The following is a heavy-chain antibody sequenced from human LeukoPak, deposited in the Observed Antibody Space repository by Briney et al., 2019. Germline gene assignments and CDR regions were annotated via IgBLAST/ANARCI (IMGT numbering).Heavy chain of an antibody. CDR2: IHHSVST. V-gene: IGHV4-30-4*01. Sequence: SQTLSLTCTVSLGSLIRGDYYSSWIRHPPGKGLEWVGYIHHSVSTFYNPSLKNRVTISLDTSKNKFSLKLTSVTAADTAVYYCARALTMVRGIIISPPFDYWGQGTLVTVSS. CDR3: ARALTMVRGIIISPPFDY. D-gene: IGHD3-10*01. J-gene: IGHJ4*02. CDR1: LGSLIRGDYY.